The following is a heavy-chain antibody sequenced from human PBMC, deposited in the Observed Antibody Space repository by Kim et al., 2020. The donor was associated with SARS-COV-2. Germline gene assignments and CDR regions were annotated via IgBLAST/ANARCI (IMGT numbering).Heavy chain of an antibody. V-gene: IGHV3-30*18. CDR2: ISYDGSNK. Sequence: GGSLRLSCAASGFTFSSYGMHWVRQAPGKGLEWVAVISYDGSNKYYADSVTGRFTISRDNSKNTLYLQMTSLRAEDTAVYYCAKGRGCELHPPYFDYWGQGTLVTVSS. CDR3: AKGRGCELHPPYFDY. J-gene: IGHJ4*02. CDR1: GFTFSSYG. D-gene: IGHD1-26*01.